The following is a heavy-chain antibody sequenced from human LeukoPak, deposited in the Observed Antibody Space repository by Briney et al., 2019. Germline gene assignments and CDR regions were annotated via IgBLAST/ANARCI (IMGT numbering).Heavy chain of an antibody. J-gene: IGHJ4*02. CDR3: AGQLAHSGSYLFDY. V-gene: IGHV4-34*01. CDR2: INHSGST. CDR1: GGSFSGYY. D-gene: IGHD1-26*01. Sequence: SETLSLTCAVYGGSFSGYYWSWIRQPPGKGLEWIGEINHSGSTNYNPSLKSRVTISVDTSKNQFSLKLSSVTAADTAVYYCAGQLAHSGSYLFDYWGQGTLVTVSS.